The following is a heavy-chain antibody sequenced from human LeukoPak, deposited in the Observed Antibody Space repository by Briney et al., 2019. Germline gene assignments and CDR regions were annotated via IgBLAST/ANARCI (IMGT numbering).Heavy chain of an antibody. J-gene: IGHJ4*02. CDR2: ISAYNGNT. CDR3: ARDYCSGGSCYSSVGFDY. CDR1: VYTFTIYG. V-gene: IGHV1-18*01. Sequence: ASGTVSFSAAVYTFTIYGISWVRQAPGPGLEWMGWISAYNGNTNYAQRLQGRVTMTTDTSTSTAYMELRSLRSDDTGVYYCARDYCSGGSCYSSVGFDYWGRGTLVAVSS. D-gene: IGHD2-15*01.